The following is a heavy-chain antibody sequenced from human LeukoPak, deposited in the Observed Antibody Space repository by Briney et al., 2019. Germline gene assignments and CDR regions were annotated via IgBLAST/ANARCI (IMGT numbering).Heavy chain of an antibody. CDR2: IIPIFGTA. CDR1: GGTFSSYA. V-gene: IGHV1-69*05. CDR3: ARDSARYCSSTSCYMGGYYYYYMDV. Sequence: GASVKVSCKASGGTFSSYAISWVRQAPGQGLEWMGGIIPIFGTANYAQKFQGRVTITTDESTSTAYMELSSLRSEDTAVYYCARDSARYCSSTSCYMGGYYYYYMDVWGKGTTVTVSS. D-gene: IGHD2-2*02. J-gene: IGHJ6*03.